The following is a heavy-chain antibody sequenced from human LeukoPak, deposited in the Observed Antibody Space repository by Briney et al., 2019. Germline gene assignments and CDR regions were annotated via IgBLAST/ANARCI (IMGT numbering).Heavy chain of an antibody. CDR2: ISSSSSTI. V-gene: IGHV3-48*04. J-gene: IGHJ4*02. Sequence: GGSLRLSCAASGLTFSRYWLTWVRQAPGKGLEWVSYISSSSSTIYYADSVKGRFTISRDNAKNSLYLQMNSLRAEDTAVYYCARDADSSSPAFDYWGQGTLVTVSS. CDR3: ARDADSSSPAFDY. D-gene: IGHD6-6*01. CDR1: GLTFSRYW.